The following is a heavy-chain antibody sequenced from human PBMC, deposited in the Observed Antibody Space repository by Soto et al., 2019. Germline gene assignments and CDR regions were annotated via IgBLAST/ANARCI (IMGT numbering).Heavy chain of an antibody. CDR2: ISHDGSNK. CDR1: GFTCISYG. D-gene: IGHD3-10*01. J-gene: IGHJ4*02. Sequence: SLSLSYAASGFTCISYGMHCVSQAPGKGLEWMAVISHDGSNKYYADSVKGRFTISRDNSKNTLYLQMNSLRAEDTAVFYCAKDHGGYGSGSIDYWGQGPLVNGTS. CDR3: AKDHGGYGSGSIDY. V-gene: IGHV3-30*18.